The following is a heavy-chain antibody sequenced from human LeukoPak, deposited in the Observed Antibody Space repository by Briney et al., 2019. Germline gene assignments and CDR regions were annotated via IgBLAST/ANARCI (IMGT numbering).Heavy chain of an antibody. Sequence: QPGGSLRLSCAASGFTVSSNYMSWVRQAPGKGLEWVSVIYSGGSTYYADSVKGRFTISRDNSKNTLYLQMNSLRAEETAVYFCAKDFGSRGYTFWGQGTLVTVSS. V-gene: IGHV3-53*01. D-gene: IGHD5-12*01. J-gene: IGHJ4*02. CDR1: GFTVSSNY. CDR3: AKDFGSRGYTF. CDR2: IYSGGST.